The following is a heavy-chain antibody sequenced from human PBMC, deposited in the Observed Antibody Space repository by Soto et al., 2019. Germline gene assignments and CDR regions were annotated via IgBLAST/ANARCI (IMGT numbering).Heavy chain of an antibody. V-gene: IGHV4-61*01. CDR2: IYFSGST. D-gene: IGHD6-19*01. Sequence: SETLSLTCTVSGESVSSGSFYWVWIRQPPGKGLEWIGFIYFSGSTNYNPSLKSRVTMSLDTSKNQFSLKLRSVTPADTAVYYCARVHSGRNWFDPWGQGTLVTVSS. CDR1: GESVSSGSFY. CDR3: ARVHSGRNWFDP. J-gene: IGHJ5*02.